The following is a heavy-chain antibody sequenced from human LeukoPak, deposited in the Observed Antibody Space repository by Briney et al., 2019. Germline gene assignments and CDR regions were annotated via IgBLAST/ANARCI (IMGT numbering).Heavy chain of an antibody. CDR2: ISYDGSNK. D-gene: IGHD3-10*01. V-gene: IGHV3-30-3*02. Sequence: GGSLRLSCAASGFTFSSYAMHWVRQAPGKGLEWVAVISYDGSNKYYADSVKGRSTISRDNSKNTLYLQMNSLRGEDTAVYYCAKFGLAGSGRFHDASDIWGQGTMVIVSS. CDR3: AKFGLAGSGRFHDASDI. CDR1: GFTFSSYA. J-gene: IGHJ3*02.